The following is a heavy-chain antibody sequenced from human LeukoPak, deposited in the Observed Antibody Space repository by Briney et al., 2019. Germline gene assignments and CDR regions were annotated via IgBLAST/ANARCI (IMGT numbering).Heavy chain of an antibody. Sequence: ASVKVSCKASGGTFSSYAISWVRQAPGQGLEWMGGIIPIFGTANYAQKLQGRVTMTTDTSTSTAYMELRSLRSDDTAVYYCARVGNSNYWFDPWGQGTLVTVSS. CDR2: IIPIFGTA. J-gene: IGHJ5*02. CDR1: GGTFSSYA. CDR3: ARVGNSNYWFDP. D-gene: IGHD4-11*01. V-gene: IGHV1-69*05.